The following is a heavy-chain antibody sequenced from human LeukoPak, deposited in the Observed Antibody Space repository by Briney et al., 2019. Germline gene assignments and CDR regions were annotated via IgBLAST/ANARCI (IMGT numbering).Heavy chain of an antibody. J-gene: IGHJ3*02. CDR1: GFTFSHYS. Sequence: GGSLRLSCAASGFTFSHYSMNWVRQAPGKGLEWVSYISSGSSTIYYADSVKGRFTISRDNAKISLYLQMNSLRDEDTAVYYCAREGTGDAFDIWAKGQWSPSLQ. CDR3: AREGTGDAFDI. V-gene: IGHV3-48*02. CDR2: ISSGSSTI. D-gene: IGHD1-1*01.